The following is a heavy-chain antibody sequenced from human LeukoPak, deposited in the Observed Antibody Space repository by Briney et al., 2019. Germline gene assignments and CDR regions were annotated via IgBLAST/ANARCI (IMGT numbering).Heavy chain of an antibody. CDR1: GFTFSSYD. CDR2: IGTAGDT. Sequence: GGSLRLSCAASGFTFSSYDMHWVRQATGKGLEWVSAIGTAGDTYYPGSVKGRFTISRENAKNSLYLQMNSLRAEDTAVYYCARANGGSYYGGAFDIWGQGTMVTVSS. CDR3: ARANGGSYYGGAFDI. V-gene: IGHV3-13*01. D-gene: IGHD7-27*01. J-gene: IGHJ3*02.